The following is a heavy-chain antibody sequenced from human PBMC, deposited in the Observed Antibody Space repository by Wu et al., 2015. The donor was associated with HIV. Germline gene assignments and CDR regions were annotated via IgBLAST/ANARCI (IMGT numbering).Heavy chain of an antibody. V-gene: IGHV1-2*02. Sequence: QVQLVQSEAEVKNPGASVKVSCKASGYTFTDYYLHWVRHTPGQGLEWMGWINPNSGGTNYAQKFQGRVTMTRDTSISTAYMELSRLRSDDTAIYYCASPFGSGPWGQGTLVTVSS. CDR1: GYTFTDYY. CDR2: INPNSGGT. D-gene: IGHD3-10*01. CDR3: ASPFGSGP. J-gene: IGHJ5*02.